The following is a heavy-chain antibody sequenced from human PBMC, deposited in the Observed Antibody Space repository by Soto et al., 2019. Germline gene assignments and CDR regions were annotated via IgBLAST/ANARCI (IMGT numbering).Heavy chain of an antibody. CDR1: GGSFRTVP. V-gene: IGHV1-69*13. CDR2: ITPVFGTA. CDR3: ASGKFGTHFFDY. J-gene: IGHJ4*02. D-gene: IGHD3-10*01. Sequence: SVKVSCKASGGSFRTVPFSWVLQAPGQGLEWMGGITPVFGTANYAQKFQGRVTITADESTTTAYMELNSLRYEDTAIYFCASGKFGTHFFDYWGQGTQVTVSS.